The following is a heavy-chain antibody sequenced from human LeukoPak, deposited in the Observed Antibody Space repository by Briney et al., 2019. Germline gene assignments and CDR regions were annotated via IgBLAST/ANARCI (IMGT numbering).Heavy chain of an antibody. CDR1: GGSISSGGYS. V-gene: IGHV4-30-4*07. D-gene: IGHD2-8*01. CDR2: IYYSGST. J-gene: IGHJ6*03. Sequence: KPSETLSLTCAVSGGSISSGGYSWSWIRQPPGKGLEWIGYIYYSGSTYYNPSLKSRVTISVDTSKNQFSLKLSSVTAADTAVYYCARGQRANGSVEDYMDVWGKGTTVTVSS. CDR3: ARGQRANGSVEDYMDV.